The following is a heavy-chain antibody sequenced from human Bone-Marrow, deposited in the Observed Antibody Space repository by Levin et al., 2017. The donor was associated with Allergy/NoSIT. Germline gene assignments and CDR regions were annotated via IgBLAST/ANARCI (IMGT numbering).Heavy chain of an antibody. CDR2: ISSSSSYI. CDR3: ARGGEVVVAAPDY. CDR1: GFTFSSYS. J-gene: IGHJ4*02. D-gene: IGHD2-15*01. V-gene: IGHV3-21*01. Sequence: GGSLRLSCAASGFTFSSYSMNWVRQAPGKGLEWVSSISSSSSYIYYADSVKGRFTISRDNAKNSLYLQMNSLRAEDTAVYYCARGGEVVVAAPDYWGQGTLVTVSS.